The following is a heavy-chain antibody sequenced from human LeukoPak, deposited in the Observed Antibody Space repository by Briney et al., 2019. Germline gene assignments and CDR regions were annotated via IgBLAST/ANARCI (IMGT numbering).Heavy chain of an antibody. CDR3: ARVAYSGYDYRGYFDY. Sequence: SQTLSLTCAVSGGSISSGDYSWSWIRQPPGEGLEWIGFIYYSGSANYNPSLKSRVTISVDTSKNQFSLNLSSVTAADTAVYYCARVAYSGYDYRGYFDYWGQGTLVTVSS. CDR2: IYYSGSA. CDR1: GGSISSGDYS. D-gene: IGHD5-12*01. V-gene: IGHV4-30-4*07. J-gene: IGHJ4*02.